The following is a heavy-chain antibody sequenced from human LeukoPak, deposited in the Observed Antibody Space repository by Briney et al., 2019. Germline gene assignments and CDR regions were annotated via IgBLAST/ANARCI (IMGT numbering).Heavy chain of an antibody. CDR2: IKQDGSEK. CDR3: ARDCGGYDWRGY. CDR1: GFIFSSYW. D-gene: IGHD5-12*01. Sequence: GGSLRLSCAASGFIFSSYWMSWVRQAPGKGLEWVANIKQDGSEKYYVDSVKGRFTISRDNAKNSLYLQMNSLRAEDTAAYYCARDCGGYDWRGYWGQGTLVTVSS. J-gene: IGHJ4*02. V-gene: IGHV3-7*01.